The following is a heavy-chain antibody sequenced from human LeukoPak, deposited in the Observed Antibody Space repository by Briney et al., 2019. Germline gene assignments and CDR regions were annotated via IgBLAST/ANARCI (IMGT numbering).Heavy chain of an antibody. J-gene: IGHJ6*03. CDR3: ARVPTVTIYYYYYYMDV. V-gene: IGHV1-69*13. Sequence: SSVKVSCKASGGTFISYAISWVRQAPGQGLEWMGGIIPIFGTANYAQKFQGRVTITADESTSTAYMELSSLRSEDTAVYYCARVPTVTIYYYYYYMDVWGKGTTVTVSS. CDR2: IIPIFGTA. D-gene: IGHD4-11*01. CDR1: GGTFISYA.